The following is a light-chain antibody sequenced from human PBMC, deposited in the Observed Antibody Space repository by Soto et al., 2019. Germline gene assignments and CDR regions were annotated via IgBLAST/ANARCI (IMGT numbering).Light chain of an antibody. V-gene: IGKV3-20*01. CDR2: GAS. Sequence: EIVFTQSPGTLSLSPGETATLSCRASQTVSSNYLAWYQQKPGQAPRLLIYGASSRATGIPDRFSGGGSGTDFTLTISRLEPEDFAVYYCQQFSSSPLTFGGGTKVDIK. CDR1: QTVSSNY. J-gene: IGKJ4*01. CDR3: QQFSSSPLT.